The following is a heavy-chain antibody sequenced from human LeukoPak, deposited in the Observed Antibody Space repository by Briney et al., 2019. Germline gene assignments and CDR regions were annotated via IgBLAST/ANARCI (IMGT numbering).Heavy chain of an antibody. CDR1: GYTFSNAW. J-gene: IGHJ4*02. D-gene: IGHD3-9*01. CDR3: TTGMYYDILTGDY. Sequence: PGGSLRLSCAASGYTFSNAWMSWVRQAPGKGLEWDGRIKSKTDGGTTDYAAPVKGRFTISRDDSKNTLYMQMNSLKTEDTAVYYCTTGMYYDILTGDYWGPGSLVTVSS. V-gene: IGHV3-15*01. CDR2: IKSKTDGGTT.